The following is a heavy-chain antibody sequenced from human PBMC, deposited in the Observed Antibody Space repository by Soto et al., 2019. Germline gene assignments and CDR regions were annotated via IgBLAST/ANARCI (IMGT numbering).Heavy chain of an antibody. CDR1: GFTFSYYA. CDR3: ARYTYTSRYTYYGMDL. Sequence: GGSLRLSCTTSGFTFSYYAMSWFRQAPGQGLEWVGVVRSPAYGETTDYADSVKGRFTISRDNSKSIAYLQMNSLKSEDTAVYYCARYTYTSRYTYYGMDLWGHGTTVTVSS. V-gene: IGHV3-49*03. CDR2: VRSPAYGETT. D-gene: IGHD2-2*02. J-gene: IGHJ6*02.